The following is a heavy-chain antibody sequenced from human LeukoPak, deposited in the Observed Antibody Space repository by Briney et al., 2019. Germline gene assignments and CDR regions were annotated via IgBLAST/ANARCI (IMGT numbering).Heavy chain of an antibody. CDR3: ARVDGYFVDY. J-gene: IGHJ4*02. D-gene: IGHD3-9*01. Sequence: PSQTLSLTCTVSGGSISSGSYYWSWIRQPAGKGLEWIGRIYTSGSTNYNPSLKSRVTISVDTSKNQFSLKLSSVTAADTAVYYCARVDGYFVDYWGQGTLVTVSS. V-gene: IGHV4-61*02. CDR1: GGSISSGSYY. CDR2: IYTSGST.